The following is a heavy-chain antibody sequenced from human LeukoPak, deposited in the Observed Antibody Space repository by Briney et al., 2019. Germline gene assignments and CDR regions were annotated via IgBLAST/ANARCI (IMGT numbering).Heavy chain of an antibody. CDR2: MNPNSGNT. Sequence: ASVKVSCKASGYTFTSYDINWVRQATGQGLEWMGWMNPNSGNTGYAQKFQGRVTITRNTSISTAYMELSSLRSEDTAVYYCARAPYYDFWSGRHYYYYMDVWGKGTTVTVSS. V-gene: IGHV1-8*03. CDR3: ARAPYYDFWSGRHYYYYMDV. CDR1: GYTFTSYD. J-gene: IGHJ6*03. D-gene: IGHD3-3*01.